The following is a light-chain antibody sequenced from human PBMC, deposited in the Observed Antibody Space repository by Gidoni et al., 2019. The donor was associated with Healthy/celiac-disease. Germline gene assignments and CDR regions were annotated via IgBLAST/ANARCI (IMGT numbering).Light chain of an antibody. CDR2: GKN. Sequence: SSELTQDPAVSVALGQTVRITCQGDSLRSYYESWDQQKPGQAPVLVINGKNNRPSWIPDRFSGSSSGNTASLTITGAQAEDEADYYCNSRDSSGNPVVFGGGTKLTVL. CDR3: NSRDSSGNPVV. J-gene: IGLJ2*01. CDR1: SLRSYY. V-gene: IGLV3-19*01.